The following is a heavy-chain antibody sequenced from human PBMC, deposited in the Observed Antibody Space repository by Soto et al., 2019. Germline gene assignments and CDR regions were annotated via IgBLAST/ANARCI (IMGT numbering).Heavy chain of an antibody. CDR2: IYYSGST. CDR3: ARDLGLGGFDY. Sequence: PSETLSLTCTVSGGSISSYYWSWIRQPPGKGLEWIGYIYYSGSTNYNPSLKSRVTISVDTSKNQFSLKLSSVTAADTAVYYCARDLGLGGFDYWGQGTLVTVSS. J-gene: IGHJ4*02. D-gene: IGHD7-27*01. CDR1: GGSISSYY. V-gene: IGHV4-59*01.